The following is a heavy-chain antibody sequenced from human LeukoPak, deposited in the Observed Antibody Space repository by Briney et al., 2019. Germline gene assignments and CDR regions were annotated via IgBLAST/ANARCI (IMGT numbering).Heavy chain of an antibody. CDR1: GGSISSYY. Sequence: SETLSLTYTVSGGSISSYYWSWIRQPPGKGLEWIGYIYYSGSTKYNPSLKSRVTISVDRSKNQFSLKLSSVTAADTAVYYCARVGYSGYDIDYWGQGTLVTVSS. J-gene: IGHJ4*02. V-gene: IGHV4-59*01. CDR3: ARVGYSGYDIDY. CDR2: IYYSGST. D-gene: IGHD5-12*01.